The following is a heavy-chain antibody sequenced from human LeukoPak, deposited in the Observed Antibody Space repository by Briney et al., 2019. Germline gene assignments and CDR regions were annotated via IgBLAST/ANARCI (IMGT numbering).Heavy chain of an antibody. J-gene: IGHJ3*02. V-gene: IGHV4-38-2*02. CDR2: VYHRGTT. CDR1: GYSITSGSY. D-gene: IGHD4-11*01. Sequence: SDTLSLTCTVSGYSITSGSYWGWIRQPPGKGLEWIANVYHRGTTYYNPSLKSRLTISVDTSKNHFSLRLSSRSAADTAIYYCARFADTNYDAFDIWGQGTLVTVSS. CDR3: ARFADTNYDAFDI.